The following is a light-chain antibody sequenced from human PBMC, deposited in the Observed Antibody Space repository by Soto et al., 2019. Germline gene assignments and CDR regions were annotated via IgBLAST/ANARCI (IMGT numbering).Light chain of an antibody. CDR1: QDLSGW. J-gene: IGKJ1*01. V-gene: IGKV1-5*03. CDR3: QHYTSYSGA. Sequence: DFQMTQFPSTLSASVGARVSITCRASQDLSGWLAWYQQKPGKAPKLLIYGASTLDRGSPSRLSGSGSGTEFTLTISSLQPDDFATYYCQHYTSYSGAFGQGTKVEIK. CDR2: GAS.